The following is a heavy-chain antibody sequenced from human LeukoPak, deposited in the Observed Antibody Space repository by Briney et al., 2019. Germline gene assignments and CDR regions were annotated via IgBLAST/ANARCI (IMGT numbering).Heavy chain of an antibody. CDR2: LSGSGITT. CDR3: AKGIYSSGWSYFDY. V-gene: IGHV3-23*01. J-gene: IGHJ4*01. CDR1: GFTFSNSA. Sequence: GGSLRLSCAASGFTFSNSAMSWVRQAPGKGLEGVSPLSGSGITTYYADSVKGRFTISRDNSKNTLYLQMNSLRAEDTAVYYCAKGIYSSGWSYFDYWGHGTLVTVSS. D-gene: IGHD6-19*01.